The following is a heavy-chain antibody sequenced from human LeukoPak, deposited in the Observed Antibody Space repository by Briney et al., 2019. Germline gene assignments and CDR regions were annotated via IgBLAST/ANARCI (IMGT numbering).Heavy chain of an antibody. CDR1: GYTFIGYY. J-gene: IGHJ4*02. CDR3: ARSRGRAAAGNFDY. D-gene: IGHD6-13*01. CDR2: INPNSGGT. Sequence: ASVKVSCKASGYTFIGYYMHWVRQAPGQGLEWMGWINPNSGGTNYAQKFQGRITMTRDTSISTAYMELSRLRSDDTAVYYCARSRGRAAAGNFDYWGQGTLVTVSS. V-gene: IGHV1-2*02.